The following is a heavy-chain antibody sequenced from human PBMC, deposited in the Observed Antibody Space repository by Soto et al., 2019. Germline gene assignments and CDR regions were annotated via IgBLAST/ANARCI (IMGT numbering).Heavy chain of an antibody. CDR2: ISSSSSYI. V-gene: IGHV3-21*01. CDR1: GFTFSSYS. J-gene: IGHJ6*02. Sequence: LRLSCAASGFTFSSYSMNWVRQAPGKGLEWVSSISSSSSYIYYADSVKGRFTISRDNAKSSLYLQMNSLRAEDTAVYYCARDQYSYGNYYYGMDVWGQGTTVTVSS. CDR3: ARDQYSYGNYYYGMDV. D-gene: IGHD5-18*01.